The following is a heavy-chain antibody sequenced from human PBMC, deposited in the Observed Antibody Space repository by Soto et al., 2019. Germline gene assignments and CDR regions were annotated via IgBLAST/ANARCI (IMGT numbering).Heavy chain of an antibody. D-gene: IGHD2-2*01. CDR2: ISYDGSNK. CDR3: ARQGMPHHNWFDP. J-gene: IGHJ5*02. CDR1: GFTFNNYG. V-gene: IGHV3-30*03. Sequence: GGSLRLSCAASGFTFNNYGIHWVRQAPGKGLEWVAVISYDGSNKYYADYVEGRFTISRDSSKNTLYLQLDSMRAEDTAVYYCARQGMPHHNWFDPWGQGTLVTVSS.